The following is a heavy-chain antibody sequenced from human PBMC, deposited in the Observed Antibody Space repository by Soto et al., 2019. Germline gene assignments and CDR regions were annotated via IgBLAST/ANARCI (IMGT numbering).Heavy chain of an antibody. J-gene: IGHJ1*01. D-gene: IGHD3-10*01. CDR3: AREHGSGRREYFQH. CDR1: GGSISSHY. Sequence: SETLSLTCPVYGGSISSHYCSWIRQPPGKGLEWIGYIYYSGSTNYNPSLKSRVTISVDTSKNQFSLKLRSVTAADTAVYYCAREHGSGRREYFQHWGQGTQVT. CDR2: IYYSGST. V-gene: IGHV4-59*11.